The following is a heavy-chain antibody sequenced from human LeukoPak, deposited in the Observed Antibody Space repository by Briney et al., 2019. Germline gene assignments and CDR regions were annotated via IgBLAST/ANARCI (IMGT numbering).Heavy chain of an antibody. CDR1: VYTFTSYD. D-gene: IGHD3-9*01. CDR3: ARYSVLRYFDDDAFDI. Sequence: VASVKVSCKASVYTFTSYDINWVRRATGQGLEWMRWMNPNSGNTGYAQKFQGRVTMTRNTSISTAYMELSSLRSEDTAVYYCARYSVLRYFDDDAFDIWGQGTMVTVSS. V-gene: IGHV1-8*01. J-gene: IGHJ3*02. CDR2: MNPNSGNT.